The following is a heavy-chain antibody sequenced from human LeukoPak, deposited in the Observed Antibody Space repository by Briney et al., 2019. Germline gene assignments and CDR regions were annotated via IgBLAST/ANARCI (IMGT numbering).Heavy chain of an antibody. CDR3: ARDVGTYSSGWYGTNWFDP. Sequence: GGSLRLSCEASAFTFSSYWMSWVRQAPGKGLEWVANIKEDGSEINYVDSVKGRFTISRDNAKNSLFLQMNSLRVEDTAVYYCARDVGTYSSGWYGTNWFDPWGQGTLVTVSS. J-gene: IGHJ5*02. CDR1: AFTFSSYW. CDR2: IKEDGSEI. V-gene: IGHV3-7*01. D-gene: IGHD6-19*01.